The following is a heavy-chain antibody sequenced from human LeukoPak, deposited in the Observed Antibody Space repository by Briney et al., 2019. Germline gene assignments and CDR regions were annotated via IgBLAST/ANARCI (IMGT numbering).Heavy chain of an antibody. D-gene: IGHD3-22*01. V-gene: IGHV3-23*01. J-gene: IGHJ4*02. CDR3: AKSDDSSGYYLFDY. CDR2: ISGSGGST. Sequence: SCKASGGTFSSYAMSWVRQAPGKGLEWVSAISGSGGSTYYADSVKGRFTISRDNSKNTLYLQMNSLRAEDTAVYYCAKSDDSSGYYLFDYWGQGTLVTVSS. CDR1: GGTFSSYA.